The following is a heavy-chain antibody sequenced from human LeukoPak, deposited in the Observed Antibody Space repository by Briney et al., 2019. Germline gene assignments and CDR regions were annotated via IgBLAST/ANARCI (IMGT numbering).Heavy chain of an antibody. V-gene: IGHV4-34*01. CDR3: ARYDFWSGYCLDY. CDR1: GGSFSGYY. J-gene: IGHJ4*02. CDR2: INHSGST. Sequence: SETLSLTCAVCGGSFSGYYWSWIRQPPGKGLEWIGEINHSGSTNYNPSLKSRVTISVDTSKNQFSLKLSSVTAADTAVYYCARYDFWSGYCLDYWGQGTLVTVSS. D-gene: IGHD3-3*01.